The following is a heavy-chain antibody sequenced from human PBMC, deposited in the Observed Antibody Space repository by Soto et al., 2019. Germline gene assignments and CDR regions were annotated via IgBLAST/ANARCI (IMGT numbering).Heavy chain of an antibody. CDR3: ARDGIVGATEYYFDY. J-gene: IGHJ4*02. CDR1: GFTFSSYA. D-gene: IGHD1-26*01. V-gene: IGHV3-30-3*01. CDR2: ISYDGSNK. Sequence: GGSLRLSCAASGFTFSSYAMHWVRQAPGKGLEWVAVISYDGSNKYYADSVKGRFTISRDNSKNTLYLQMNSLRAEDTAVYYCARDGIVGATEYYFDYWGQGTLVTVSS.